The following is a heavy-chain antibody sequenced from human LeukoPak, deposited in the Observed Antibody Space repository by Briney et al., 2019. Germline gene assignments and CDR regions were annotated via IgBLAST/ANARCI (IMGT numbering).Heavy chain of an antibody. V-gene: IGHV4-59*08. J-gene: IGHJ4*02. Sequence: SETLSLTCTVSGGSISSYYWSWIRQPPGKGLEWIGYIYYSGSTNYNPSLKSRVTISVDRSKNQFSLKLSSVTAADTAVYYCARLCSRDYDTLTGWVGDWYYFDYWGQGTLVTVSS. CDR3: ARLCSRDYDTLTGWVGDWYYFDY. CDR2: IYYSGST. D-gene: IGHD3-9*01. CDR1: GGSISSYY.